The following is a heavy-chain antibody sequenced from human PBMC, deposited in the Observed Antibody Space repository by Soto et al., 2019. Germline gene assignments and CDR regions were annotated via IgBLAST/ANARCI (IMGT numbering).Heavy chain of an antibody. CDR3: ATTGPY. J-gene: IGHJ4*02. CDR1: GFTFSSYG. CDR2: IWFDGSK. Sequence: QVQLVESGGGVVQPGRSLRLSCAASGFTFSSYGMHWVRQAPGKGLEWVAVIWFDGSKFYADSVKGRFTISRDNSKNTVSLQMTSLRDEDSAAYYCATTGPYWGQGTLVTVSS. V-gene: IGHV3-33*01.